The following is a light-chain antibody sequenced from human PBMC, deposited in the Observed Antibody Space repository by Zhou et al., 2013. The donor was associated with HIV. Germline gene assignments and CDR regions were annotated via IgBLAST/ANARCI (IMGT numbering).Light chain of an antibody. J-gene: IGKJ5*01. CDR1: QSVSSN. Sequence: EIVMTQSPATLSVSPGERATLSCRASQSVSSNLAWYQQKPGQAPRLLIYGASKRATGIPARFSGSGSGTDFTLTISSLEPEDFALYYCQQRSNWITFGQGTRLEIK. CDR3: QQRSNWIT. CDR2: GAS. V-gene: IGKV3-11*01.